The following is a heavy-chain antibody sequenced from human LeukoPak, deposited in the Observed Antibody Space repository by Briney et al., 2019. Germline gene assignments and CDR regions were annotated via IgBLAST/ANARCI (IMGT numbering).Heavy chain of an antibody. CDR2: IYYTGST. CDR3: ASRKLGNDY. J-gene: IGHJ4*02. Sequence: SETLSLTCTVSGGSISSYYWSWIRQPPGKGLEWIGYIYYTGSTSYNPSLKSRVTISADTSKNEFSLKLNSVTAADTAVYYCASRKLGNDYWGQGTLVTVSS. V-gene: IGHV4-59*01. D-gene: IGHD7-27*01. CDR1: GGSISSYY.